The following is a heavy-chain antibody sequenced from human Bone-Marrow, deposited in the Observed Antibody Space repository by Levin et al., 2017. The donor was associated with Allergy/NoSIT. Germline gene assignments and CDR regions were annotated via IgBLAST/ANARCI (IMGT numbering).Heavy chain of an antibody. CDR2: ISGSGGST. J-gene: IGHJ4*02. V-gene: IGHV3-23*01. Sequence: GESLKISCAASGFTFSSYAMSWVRQAPGKGLEWVSAISGSGGSTYYADSVKGRFTISRDNSKNTLYLQMNSLRAEDTAVYYCAKGVGGYGGQRFDYWGQGTLVTVSS. CDR3: AKGVGGYGGQRFDY. D-gene: IGHD4-23*01. CDR1: GFTFSSYA.